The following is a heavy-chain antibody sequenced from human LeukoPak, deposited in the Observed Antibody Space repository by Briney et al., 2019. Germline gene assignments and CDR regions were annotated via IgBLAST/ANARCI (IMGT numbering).Heavy chain of an antibody. CDR1: GFSVSTNY. CDR2: IYSGGST. J-gene: IGHJ4*02. V-gene: IGHV3-66*01. Sequence: PGESLRLSCAASGFSVSTNYMSWVRQAPGQGLEWLSVIYSGGSTYYADSVKGRFTISRDNSKNTLYLQMTSLRAEDSAVYYCARDRNAGGWGQGTLVSVSS. D-gene: IGHD3-10*01. CDR3: ARDRNAGG.